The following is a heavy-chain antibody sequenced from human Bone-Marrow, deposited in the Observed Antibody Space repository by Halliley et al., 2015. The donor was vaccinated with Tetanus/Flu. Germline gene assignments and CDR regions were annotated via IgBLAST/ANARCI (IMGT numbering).Heavy chain of an antibody. J-gene: IGHJ4*02. CDR3: ARVSPLWVAARPIYFDF. Sequence: IYYSGGPFYNPSLQSRVSISVDTSKNEFSLKFPSLSAADTAVYFCARVSPLWVAARPIYFDFWGQGTLVTVSS. CDR2: IYYSGGP. V-gene: IGHV4-31*02. D-gene: IGHD6-6*01.